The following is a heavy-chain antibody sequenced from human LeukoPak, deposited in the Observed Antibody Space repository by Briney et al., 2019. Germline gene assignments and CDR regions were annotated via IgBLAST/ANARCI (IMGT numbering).Heavy chain of an antibody. D-gene: IGHD3-22*01. CDR2: LYYSGST. V-gene: IGHV4-59*01. Sequence: PSETLSLTCTVSGGSISSYHWSWIRQPPGKGLECIGYLYYSGSTHYNPSLKSRVTISVDTSKNQFSLKLSSVTAADTAVYFCARARNYYDSSDYYYEGDAFDIWGQGTMVTVSS. J-gene: IGHJ3*02. CDR3: ARARNYYDSSDYYYEGDAFDI. CDR1: GGSISSYH.